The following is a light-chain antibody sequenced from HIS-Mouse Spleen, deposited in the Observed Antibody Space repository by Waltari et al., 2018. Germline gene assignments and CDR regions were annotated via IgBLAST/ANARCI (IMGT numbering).Light chain of an antibody. CDR2: EDN. CDR1: SGSIASNY. J-gene: IGLJ3*02. CDR3: QSYDSSPV. Sequence: NFMLTQPHSVSESPGKTVTISCTGSSGSIASNYVQWYQQRPGSAPTTVIYEDNQRPSAVPDRFSGSIDSSSNSASLTISGLKTEDEADYYCQSYDSSPVFGGGTKLTVL. V-gene: IGLV6-57*02.